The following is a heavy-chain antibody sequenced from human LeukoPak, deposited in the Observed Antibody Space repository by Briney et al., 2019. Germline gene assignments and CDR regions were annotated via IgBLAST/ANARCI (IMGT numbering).Heavy chain of an antibody. CDR3: AKDYCSSTSCQLDY. Sequence: GGSLRLSCAASGFTFDDYTMHWVRQAPGKGLEWVSGISWNSGRIGYADSVKGRFTISRDNAKNSLYLQMNSLRAEDMALYYCAKDYCSSTSCQLDYWGQGTLVTVSS. CDR1: GFTFDDYT. D-gene: IGHD2-2*01. CDR2: ISWNSGRI. V-gene: IGHV3-9*03. J-gene: IGHJ4*02.